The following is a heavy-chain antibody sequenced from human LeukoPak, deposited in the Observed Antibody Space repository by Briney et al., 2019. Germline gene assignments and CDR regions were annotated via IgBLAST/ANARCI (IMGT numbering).Heavy chain of an antibody. Sequence: GGSLRLSCAASGFTFSSYDMHWVRQATGKGLEWVSAIGTAGDTYYPGSVKGRFTISRENAKNSLYLQMNSLRAEDTAVYYCARVRAENWNDYYYYYYMDVWGKGTTVTVSS. J-gene: IGHJ6*03. CDR1: GFTFSSYD. D-gene: IGHD1-1*01. CDR2: IGTAGDT. CDR3: ARVRAENWNDYYYYYYMDV. V-gene: IGHV3-13*01.